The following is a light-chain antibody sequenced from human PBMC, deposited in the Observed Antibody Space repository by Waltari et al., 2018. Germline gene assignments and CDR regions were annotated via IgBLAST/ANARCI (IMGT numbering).Light chain of an antibody. V-gene: IGLV2-14*03. CDR3: SSYTSSSTVV. CDR1: SSDVGGYNY. J-gene: IGLJ2*01. CDR2: DVS. Sequence: QSALTQPASVSGSPGQSITISCTGTSSDVGGYNYVSWYQQHPGKAPKLMIYDVSNRPSGVSTRFSGSKSGNTASLTISGLQAEDEADYYCSSYTSSSTVVFGGGTKQTVL.